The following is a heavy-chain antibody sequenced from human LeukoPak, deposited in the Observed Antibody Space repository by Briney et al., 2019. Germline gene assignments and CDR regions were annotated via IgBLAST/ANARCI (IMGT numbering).Heavy chain of an antibody. Sequence: SVKVSCKASGGTFSSYAISWVRQAPGQGLDWMGGVIPIFGTANYAQKFQGRVTITTDESTSTAYMELSSLRSEDTAVYYCARVPGSGYYYYYMDVWGKGTTVTVSS. V-gene: IGHV1-69*05. CDR3: ARVPGSGYYYYYMDV. D-gene: IGHD3-10*01. J-gene: IGHJ6*03. CDR2: VIPIFGTA. CDR1: GGTFSSYA.